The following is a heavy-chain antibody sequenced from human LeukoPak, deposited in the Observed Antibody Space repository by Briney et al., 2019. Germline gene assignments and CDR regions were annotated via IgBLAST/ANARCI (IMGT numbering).Heavy chain of an antibody. Sequence: VESLKISCKDSGHSFTNYWIGWVRQMPGKGLEWMGIIHSADSNTKYSPSFQGQVTISADKSISTAYLQWSGLKASDTAMYYCAGARHGDYRWDYWGQGTLVTVSS. J-gene: IGHJ4*02. CDR1: GHSFTNYW. V-gene: IGHV5-51*01. D-gene: IGHD4-17*01. CDR3: AGARHGDYRWDY. CDR2: IHSADSNT.